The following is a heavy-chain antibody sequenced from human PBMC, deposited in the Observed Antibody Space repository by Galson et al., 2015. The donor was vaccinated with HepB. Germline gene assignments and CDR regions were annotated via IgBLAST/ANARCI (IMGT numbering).Heavy chain of an antibody. Sequence: LSLICTVSGGSISSSSYYWGWIRQPPGKGLERIGSIYYSGSTYYNPSLKSRVTISVDTSKNLFSLKLSSVTAADTAVYYCATDHAVATIKFDYWGQGTLVTVSS. CDR2: IYYSGST. CDR1: GGSISSSSYY. V-gene: IGHV4-39*02. J-gene: IGHJ4*02. D-gene: IGHD5-12*01. CDR3: ATDHAVATIKFDY.